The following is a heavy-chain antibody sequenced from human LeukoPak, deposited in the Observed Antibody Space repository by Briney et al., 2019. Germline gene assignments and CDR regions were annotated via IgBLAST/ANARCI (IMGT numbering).Heavy chain of an antibody. J-gene: IGHJ3*02. CDR2: TYYRSKWYN. CDR1: GDNVSSSSAA. V-gene: IGHV6-1*01. D-gene: IGHD6-13*01. Sequence: SQTLSLTCAISGDNVSSSSAAWNWIRQSPSRGLEWLGRTYYRSKWYNDYAVSVKSRITINPDTSKNQFSLQLNSVTPEDTAVYYCARELGGDSSSGYVMGSRDAFDIWGQGTMVTVSS. CDR3: ARELGGDSSSGYVMGSRDAFDI.